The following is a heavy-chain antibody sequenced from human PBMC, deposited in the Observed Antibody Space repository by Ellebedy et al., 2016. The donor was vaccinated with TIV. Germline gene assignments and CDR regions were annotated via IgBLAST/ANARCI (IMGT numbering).Heavy chain of an antibody. CDR2: IIPMFGTS. J-gene: IGHJ4*02. V-gene: IGHV1-69*13. D-gene: IGHD3-22*01. CDR1: GGTFSNYA. Sequence: SVKVSXXASGGTFSNYAIRWVRQAPGQGLEWMGGIIPMFGTSNYAQKFQGRVTITADESTSTAYMELSSLRSEDTAVFYCARGTNYYDSTGYYYFQYWGQGTLVTVSS. CDR3: ARGTNYYDSTGYYYFQY.